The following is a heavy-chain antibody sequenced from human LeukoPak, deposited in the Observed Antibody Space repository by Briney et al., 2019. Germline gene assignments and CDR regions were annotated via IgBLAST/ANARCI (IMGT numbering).Heavy chain of an antibody. Sequence: PSETLSLTCTVSGGSVSSGSYYWSWIRQPPGKGLEWIGYIYYSGSTNYNPSLKSRVTISVDTSKNQFSLKLSSVTAADTAVYYCARVGRGLPPQYFDYWGQGTLVTVSS. J-gene: IGHJ4*01. CDR2: IYYSGST. CDR1: GGSVSSGSYY. V-gene: IGHV4-61*01. D-gene: IGHD1-14*01. CDR3: ARVGRGLPPQYFDY.